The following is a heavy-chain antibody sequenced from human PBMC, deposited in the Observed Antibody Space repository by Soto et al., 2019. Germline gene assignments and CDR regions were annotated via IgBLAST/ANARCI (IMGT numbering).Heavy chain of an antibody. Sequence: SGPTLVNPTQTLTLTCSFSGFSLTSSGEGVGWVRQPPGKTLEWLALIYWNEDKAYSPSLRSRLTISKDSSKKQVVLTMTNMDPVDTGTYFCAHRGWVAETDYDYYALDVWGPGTTVTVSS. CDR2: IYWNEDK. CDR1: GFSLTSSGEG. D-gene: IGHD2-15*01. V-gene: IGHV2-5*01. CDR3: AHRGWVAETDYDYYALDV. J-gene: IGHJ6*02.